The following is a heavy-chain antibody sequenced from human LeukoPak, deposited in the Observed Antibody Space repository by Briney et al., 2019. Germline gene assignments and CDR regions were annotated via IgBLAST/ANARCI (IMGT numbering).Heavy chain of an antibody. CDR3: ARGRYGQWLVGRRPLNWFDP. V-gene: IGHV4-34*01. J-gene: IGHJ5*02. CDR1: VGPFSGDN. D-gene: IGHD6-19*01. CDR2: INHSGST. Sequence: SETLSLTCAVYVGPFSGDNGSWSRHPPGKGLEWRGEINHSGSTNYNPSRKSRVAISVDASPNHFSLKLSSVPAADTAVYYCARGRYGQWLVGRRPLNWFDPWGQGTLVTVSS.